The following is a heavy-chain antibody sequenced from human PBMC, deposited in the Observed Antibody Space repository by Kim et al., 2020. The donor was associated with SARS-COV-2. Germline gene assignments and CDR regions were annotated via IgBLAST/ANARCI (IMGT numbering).Heavy chain of an antibody. V-gene: IGHV4-31*03. CDR2: IYHSGNS. D-gene: IGHD3-16*01. CDR3: ARDRTPWGDGIDV. CDR1: GGSISSGTYY. Sequence: SETLSLTCTVSGGSISSGTYYWSWIRQHPGKGLEWIGYIYHSGNSYYNPSLKSRVSMSVDTSKNQFFLKMTSVTAADTAIYYCARDRTPWGDGIDVWGQGTTGTVSS. J-gene: IGHJ6*02.